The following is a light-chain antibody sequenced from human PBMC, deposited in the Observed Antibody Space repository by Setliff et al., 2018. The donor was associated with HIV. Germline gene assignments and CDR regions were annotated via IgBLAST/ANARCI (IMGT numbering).Light chain of an antibody. CDR1: SSDVGSYNL. CDR2: EGT. CDR3: CSYAGTTTFV. Sequence: QSVLTQPASVSGSPGQSITISCTGTSSDVGSYNLVSWYQQHPGNAPKLMIYEGTKRPSGASNRISGSKSGNTASLTISGLQAADEADYYCCSYAGTTTFVFGTGTKVTVL. V-gene: IGLV2-23*01. J-gene: IGLJ1*01.